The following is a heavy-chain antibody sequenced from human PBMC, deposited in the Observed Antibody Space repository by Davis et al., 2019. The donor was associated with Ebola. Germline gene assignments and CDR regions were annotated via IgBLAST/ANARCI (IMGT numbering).Heavy chain of an antibody. V-gene: IGHV1-46*01. D-gene: IGHD3-22*01. CDR2: INPITGGT. Sequence: ASVKVSCTASGYRFTRYYMHWVRQAPGQGLEWMGIINPITGGTSYAQNFQVRVNMTRDTSTSTVYMELSSLRSEDTAVYYCAREGGRYYDSSGYVFDIWGQGTMVKVAS. CDR1: GYRFTRYY. CDR3: AREGGRYYDSSGYVFDI. J-gene: IGHJ3*02.